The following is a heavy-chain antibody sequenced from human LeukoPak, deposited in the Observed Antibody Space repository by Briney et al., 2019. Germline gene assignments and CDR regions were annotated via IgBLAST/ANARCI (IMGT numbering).Heavy chain of an antibody. CDR2: MNPNSGNT. Sequence: ASVKVSCKASGYTFTSYDINWVRQAPGQGLEWVGWMNPNSGNTGYAQKFQGRVTMTRNTSISTAYMELSSLRSEDTAVYYCASTRARGGNWFDPWGQGTLVTVSS. CDR1: GYTFTSYD. V-gene: IGHV1-8*01. J-gene: IGHJ5*02. D-gene: IGHD3-10*01. CDR3: ASTRARGGNWFDP.